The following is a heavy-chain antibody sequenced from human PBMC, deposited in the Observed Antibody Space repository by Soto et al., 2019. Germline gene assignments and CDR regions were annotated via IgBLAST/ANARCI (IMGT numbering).Heavy chain of an antibody. Sequence: EVQMLESGGGLVQPGGSLRLSCAASGLTFSNYAMSWVRQAPGKGLEWVSTISGSGGNTFSADSVKGRFTISRDNSKNTLYLQMTNLRAEDTAVYYCAKGGTVVASTFDYCGQGTLVTVSS. CDR2: ISGSGGNT. D-gene: IGHD2-2*01. J-gene: IGHJ4*02. CDR1: GLTFSNYA. CDR3: AKGGTVVASTFDY. V-gene: IGHV3-23*01.